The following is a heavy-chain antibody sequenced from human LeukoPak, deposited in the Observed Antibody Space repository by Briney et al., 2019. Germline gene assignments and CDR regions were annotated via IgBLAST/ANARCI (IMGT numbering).Heavy chain of an antibody. J-gene: IGHJ4*02. D-gene: IGHD3-22*01. V-gene: IGHV1-8*01. CDR1: GYTFTSYD. CDR3: ARGSLGYYYDSSGHFDY. Sequence: ASVKVSCKASGYTFTSYDINWMRQATGQGLEWMGWMNPNSGNTGYAQKFQGRVTMTRNTSISTAYMELSSLRSEDTAVYYCARGSLGYYYDSSGHFDYWGQGTLVTVSS. CDR2: MNPNSGNT.